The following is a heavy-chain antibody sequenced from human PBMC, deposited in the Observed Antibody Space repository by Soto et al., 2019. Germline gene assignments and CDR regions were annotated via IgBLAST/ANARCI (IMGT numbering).Heavy chain of an antibody. CDR1: GGSISSSGYY. CDR3: ARVRCSSTSCFRLDY. CDR2: IYYSGST. Sequence: QVQLQESGPGLVKPSQTLSLTCTVSGGSISSSGYYWTWIRQHPGKGLEWIGYIYYSGSTYYNPSLRSRVTISADTSKNQFSLRLSSVTAADTTVYYCARVRCSSTSCFRLDYWGRGTLVSVSS. J-gene: IGHJ4*02. V-gene: IGHV4-31*03. D-gene: IGHD2-2*01.